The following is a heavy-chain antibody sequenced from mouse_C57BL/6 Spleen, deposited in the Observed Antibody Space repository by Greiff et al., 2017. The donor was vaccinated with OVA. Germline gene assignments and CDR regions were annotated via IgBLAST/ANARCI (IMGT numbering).Heavy chain of an antibody. CDR1: GYTFTSYW. CDR3: ARSLTGTDYAMDY. CDR2: IDPSDSET. V-gene: IGHV1-52*01. Sequence: QVQLQQSGAELVRPGSSVKLSCKASGYTFTSYWMHWVKQRPIQGLEWIGNIDPSDSETHYNQKFKDKATLTVDKSSSTAYMQLSSLTSEDSAVYYCARSLTGTDYAMDYWGQGTSVTVSS. J-gene: IGHJ4*01. D-gene: IGHD4-1*01.